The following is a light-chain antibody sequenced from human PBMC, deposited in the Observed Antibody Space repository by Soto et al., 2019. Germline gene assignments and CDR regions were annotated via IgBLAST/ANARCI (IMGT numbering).Light chain of an antibody. Sequence: QSVLTQPPSASGTPGQRVILSCSGSSSNSGMNTVDWYQQLPGTAPKLLIYSNSQRPSGVPDRFSGSKSGTSASLAISSLQSEDEADYYCAAWDDRLNAVVFGGGTKLTVL. CDR3: AAWDDRLNAVV. J-gene: IGLJ2*01. CDR1: SSNSGMNT. V-gene: IGLV1-44*01. CDR2: SNS.